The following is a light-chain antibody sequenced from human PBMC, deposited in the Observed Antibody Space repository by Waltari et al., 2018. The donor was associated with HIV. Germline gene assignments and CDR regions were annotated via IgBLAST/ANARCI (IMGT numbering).Light chain of an antibody. CDR2: GQN. Sequence: SSELTQDPAVSVALGQTVRIACQGDSLRSYYATKYQQKPGQAPVLVIYGQNNRPSGIPDRCSGSNSGNTASLTITGAQAEDEADYYCNSRDSSGNHLGVFGGGTKLTVL. V-gene: IGLV3-19*01. CDR3: NSRDSSGNHLGV. J-gene: IGLJ3*02. CDR1: SLRSYY.